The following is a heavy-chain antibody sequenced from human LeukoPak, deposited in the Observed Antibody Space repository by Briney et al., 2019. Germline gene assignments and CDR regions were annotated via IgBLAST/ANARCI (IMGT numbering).Heavy chain of an antibody. CDR3: AKDRPNYYDSSGHYYRRNGDY. CDR1: GFTFSSYA. Sequence: GGSLRVSCAASGFTFSSYAMSWVRQAPGKGLEWVSSITSSGGSTYYAGSVKGQFTISRDNSKNTVYLQMNSLRAEDTAVYYCAKDRPNYYDSSGHYYRRNGDYWGQGTLVTVSS. D-gene: IGHD3-22*01. CDR2: ITSSGGST. V-gene: IGHV3-23*01. J-gene: IGHJ4*02.